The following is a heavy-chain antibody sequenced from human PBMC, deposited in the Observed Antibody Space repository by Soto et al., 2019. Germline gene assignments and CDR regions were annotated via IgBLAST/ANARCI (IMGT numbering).Heavy chain of an antibody. J-gene: IGHJ3*02. CDR3: ARDNYHLVVPAAPEVGAFDI. V-gene: IGHV1-69*08. Sequence: QVQLVQSGGEVKKPGSSVKVSCSVSGGTFRTYTFSWVLQAPGQGLEWMGSIIPLLGITNYAQKFQGRVTIIADKSTNTAYMELSSLTSEDTAIFYCARDNYHLVVPAAPEVGAFDIWGQGTMVIVSS. CDR2: IIPLLGIT. CDR1: GGTFRTYT. D-gene: IGHD2-15*01.